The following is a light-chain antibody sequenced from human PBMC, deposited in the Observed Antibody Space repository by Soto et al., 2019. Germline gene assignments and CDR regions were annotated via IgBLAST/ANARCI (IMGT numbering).Light chain of an antibody. V-gene: IGLV2-23*01. J-gene: IGLJ2*01. CDR2: EGS. CDR3: CSYADGSTLV. Sequence: QSALTQPASVSGSPGQSITISCTGTSSDVGSYNLVSWYQQHPGKAPKLIIYEGSKRPSGVSNRFSGSKSGNTASLTISGLQAEDEADYYCCSYADGSTLVFGGGTKLTVL. CDR1: SSDVGSYNL.